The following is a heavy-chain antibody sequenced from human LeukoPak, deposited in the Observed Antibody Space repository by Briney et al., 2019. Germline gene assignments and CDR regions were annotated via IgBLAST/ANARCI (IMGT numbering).Heavy chain of an antibody. CDR1: GGSISSYY. J-gene: IGHJ6*03. CDR2: IYYSGST. CDR3: ARDTRYSSGWYSWDYYYYMDV. Sequence: SETLSLTCTVSGGSISSYYWNWIRQPPGKGLEWIGYIYYSGSTNYNPSLKSRVTISVDTSKNQFSLKLTSVTAADTAVYYCARDTRYSSGWYSWDYYYYMDVWGKGTTVTVSS. D-gene: IGHD6-19*01. V-gene: IGHV4-59*12.